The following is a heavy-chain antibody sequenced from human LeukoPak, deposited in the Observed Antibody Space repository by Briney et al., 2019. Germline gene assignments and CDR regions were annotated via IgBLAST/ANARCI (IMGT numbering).Heavy chain of an antibody. Sequence: GVLRLSCAASGFTFSSSAMNWVRQAPGKGLEWVSSINQGASHIYYADSVRGRFTISRDNAKNSLYLQMSSLRAEDTAVYYCARDVYFVSESVLLRGFDLWGLGTMVAVSS. CDR1: GFTFSSSA. D-gene: IGHD3-10*01. CDR3: ARDVYFVSESVLLRGFDL. CDR2: INQGASHI. V-gene: IGHV3-21*01. J-gene: IGHJ3*01.